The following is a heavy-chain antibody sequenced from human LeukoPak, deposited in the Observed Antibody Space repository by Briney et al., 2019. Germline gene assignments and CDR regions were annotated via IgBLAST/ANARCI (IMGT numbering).Heavy chain of an antibody. CDR1: GYSFTSYW. V-gene: IGHV5-10-1*01. J-gene: IGHJ4*02. CDR3: ATKTTLYCSGGSCYEFDY. Sequence: GESLKISCKGSGYSFTSYWISWVRQMPGKGLEWMGRIDPSDSYTNYSPSFQGHVTISADKSISTAYLQWSSPKASDTAMYYCATKTTLYCSGGSCYEFDYWGQGTLVTVSS. CDR2: IDPSDSYT. D-gene: IGHD2-15*01.